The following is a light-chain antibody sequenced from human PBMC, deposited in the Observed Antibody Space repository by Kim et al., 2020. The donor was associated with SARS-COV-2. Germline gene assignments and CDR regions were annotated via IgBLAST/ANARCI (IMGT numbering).Light chain of an antibody. Sequence: EIVMTQSPLSLTVTPGQAASISCKASQSLLHSDGQTFLYWFLQKPGQPPRLLIYEVSRRFPGVPDRFSGSGSRTFFTLKISRVEAEDVGVYHCMQTLEVPYTFGQGTKLEI. CDR1: QSLLHSDGQTF. CDR3: MQTLEVPYT. V-gene: IGKV2D-29*01. CDR2: EVS. J-gene: IGKJ2*01.